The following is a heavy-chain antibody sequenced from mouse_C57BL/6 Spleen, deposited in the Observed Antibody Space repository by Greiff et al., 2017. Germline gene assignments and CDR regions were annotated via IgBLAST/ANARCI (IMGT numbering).Heavy chain of an antibody. Sequence: QVQLQQSGPELVKPGASVKISCKASGYAFSSSWMNWVKQRPGKGLEWIGRIYPGDGDTNYNGKFKGKATLTADKSSSTAYMQLSSLTSDDSAVYFCAKDTANGYYPWFAYWGQGTLVTVSA. D-gene: IGHD2-3*01. J-gene: IGHJ3*01. CDR3: AKDTANGYYPWFAY. CDR1: GYAFSSSW. CDR2: IYPGDGDT. V-gene: IGHV1-82*01.